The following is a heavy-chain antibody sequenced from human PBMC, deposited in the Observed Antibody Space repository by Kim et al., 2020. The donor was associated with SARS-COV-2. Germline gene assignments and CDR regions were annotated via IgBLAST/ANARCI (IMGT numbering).Heavy chain of an antibody. V-gene: IGHV3-48*03. CDR2: ISSSGSTI. CDR3: ARDGFLEWPGSGLGGTYYYDYMDV. D-gene: IGHD3-3*01. Sequence: GGSLRLSCAASGFTFSSYEMNWVRQAPGKGLEWVSYISSSGSTIYYADSVKGRFTISRDNAKNSLYLQMNSLRAEDTAVYYCARDGFLEWPGSGLGGTYYYDYMDVWGKGTTVTVSS. J-gene: IGHJ6*03. CDR1: GFTFSSYE.